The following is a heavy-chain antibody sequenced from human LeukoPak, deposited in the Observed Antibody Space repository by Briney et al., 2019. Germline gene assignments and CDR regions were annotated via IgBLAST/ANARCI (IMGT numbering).Heavy chain of an antibody. J-gene: IGHJ4*02. V-gene: IGHV3-74*01. CDR3: ARAFTAGDDY. Sequence: GGSLRLSCAASGFTFSSYWMHWVRHAPGKGLVWVSRINSDGSITTYADSVKGRVTISRDNAKNTLYLQMNSLRAEDTAVYYCARAFTAGDDYWGQGTLVTVSS. CDR2: INSDGSIT. CDR1: GFTFSSYW. D-gene: IGHD1-14*01.